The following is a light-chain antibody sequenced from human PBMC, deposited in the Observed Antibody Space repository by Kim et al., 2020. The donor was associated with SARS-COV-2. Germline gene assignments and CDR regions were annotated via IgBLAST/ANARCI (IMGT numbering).Light chain of an antibody. J-gene: IGKJ4*01. CDR1: QDISNS. Sequence: CIRDSVTIACLASQDISNSLNWYQRKPWKAPKLLIYDASNLATGVPSRFSGSGYGTNFTFTISGLQPKDIATYHCQQYYSLPPTFGAGTKVEI. CDR2: DAS. V-gene: IGKV1-33*01. CDR3: QQYYSLPPT.